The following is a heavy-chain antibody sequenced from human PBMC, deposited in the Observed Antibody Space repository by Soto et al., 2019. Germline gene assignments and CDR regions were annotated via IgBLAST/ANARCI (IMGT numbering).Heavy chain of an antibody. V-gene: IGHV2-5*02. CDR2: IYWDGDE. Sequence: QITLKESGPTLVKPTQTLTLTCTFSGFSLSTSGLGVGWIRQPPGKALDWLALIYWDGDERDSPSLTSRLTITKDTSKNQVVLTMTNMDPVDTDTYYCVRRRTAFDYWGPGILVTVSS. CDR3: VRRRTAFDY. CDR1: GFSLSTSGLG. J-gene: IGHJ4*02.